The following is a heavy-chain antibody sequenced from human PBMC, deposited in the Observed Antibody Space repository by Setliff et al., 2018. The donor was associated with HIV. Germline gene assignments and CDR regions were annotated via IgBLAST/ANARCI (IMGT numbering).Heavy chain of an antibody. J-gene: IGHJ4*02. CDR3: ARGLATSSRSSLVY. CDR2: IYHSGGT. CDR1: GASINNYY. Sequence: SETLSLTCTVSGASINNYYWTWIRQPPGKGLEWIGYIYHSGGTKYNPSLESRVTISVDTSKKHFSLNLRSVTAADTAVYYCARGLATSSRSSLVYWGQGILVTVSS. D-gene: IGHD6-6*01. V-gene: IGHV4-59*01.